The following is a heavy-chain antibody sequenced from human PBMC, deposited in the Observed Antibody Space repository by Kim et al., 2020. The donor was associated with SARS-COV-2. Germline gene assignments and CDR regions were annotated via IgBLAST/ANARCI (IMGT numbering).Heavy chain of an antibody. V-gene: IGHV3-7*03. CDR1: GFSFSNHW. CDR3: ARNNAMDV. Sequence: GGSLRLSCAASGFSFSNHWMTWVRQAPGRGPEWVANINQHGSEKYYVASVGGRFTISRDDAKNSLYLQMNSLRAEDTATYYCARNNAMDVWCQGTPVTVSS. CDR2: INQHGSEK. J-gene: IGHJ6*02.